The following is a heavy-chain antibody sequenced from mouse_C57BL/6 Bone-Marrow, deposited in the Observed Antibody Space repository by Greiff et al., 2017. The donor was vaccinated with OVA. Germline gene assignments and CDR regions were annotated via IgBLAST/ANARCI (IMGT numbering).Heavy chain of an antibody. V-gene: IGHV1-50*01. CDR2: IDPSDSYT. Sequence: QVQLQQPGAELVKPGASVKLSCKASGYTFTSYWMQWVKQRPGQGLEWIGEIDPSDSYTNYNQKFKGKATLTVDTSSSTAYMQLSSLTSEDSAVYYCAREHSEGFAYWGQGTLVTL. CDR3: AREHSEGFAY. J-gene: IGHJ3*01. CDR1: GYTFTSYW.